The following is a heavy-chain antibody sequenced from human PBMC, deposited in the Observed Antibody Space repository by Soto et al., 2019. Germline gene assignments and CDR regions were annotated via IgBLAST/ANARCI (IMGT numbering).Heavy chain of an antibody. CDR3: ARHAGSSYYNEAFDM. D-gene: IGHD3-10*01. Sequence: EVQLVESGGGLVQPGGSLRLSCAASGFTVSSNYISWVRQAPGKGLEWVSVIYSGGSTFYADSVKGRFTISRDNSKNTLYLQMDSLRAEDTAMYYCARHAGSSYYNEAFDMWGQGTMVTVSS. CDR1: GFTVSSNY. V-gene: IGHV3-66*04. J-gene: IGHJ3*02. CDR2: IYSGGST.